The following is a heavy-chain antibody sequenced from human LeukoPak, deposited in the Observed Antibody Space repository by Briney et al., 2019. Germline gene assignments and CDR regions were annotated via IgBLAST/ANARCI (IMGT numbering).Heavy chain of an antibody. CDR2: INHSGST. CDR3: ARGPFDY. CDR1: GGSFSGYY. Sequence: SGTLSLTCAVYGGSFSGYYWSWIRQPPGKGLEWIGEINHSGSTNYNPSLKSRVTISVDTSKNQFSLKLSSVTAADTAVYYCARGPFDYWGQGTLVTVSS. V-gene: IGHV4-34*01. J-gene: IGHJ4*02.